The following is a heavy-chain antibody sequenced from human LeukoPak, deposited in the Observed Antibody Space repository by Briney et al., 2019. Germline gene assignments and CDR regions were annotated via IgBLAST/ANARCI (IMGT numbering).Heavy chain of an antibody. V-gene: IGHV1-8*01. Sequence: ASVKVSCKASGYTFTTCDINWVRQATGQGLEWMGWMNPNSGNTGYAQSFQGRVTMTRDTSISTAYMELSNLRSEDTAIYYCTRGSSGRRDDWGQGTLVTVSS. J-gene: IGHJ4*02. CDR1: GYTFTTCD. D-gene: IGHD6-19*01. CDR2: MNPNSGNT. CDR3: TRGSSGRRDD.